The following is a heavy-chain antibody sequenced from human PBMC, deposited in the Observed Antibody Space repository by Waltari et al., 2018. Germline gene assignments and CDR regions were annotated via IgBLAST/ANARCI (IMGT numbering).Heavy chain of an antibody. D-gene: IGHD2-15*01. CDR1: GYTFTSYA. CDR3: ASGGGSPPFDY. Sequence: QVQLVQSGAEVKKPGASVKVSCKASGYTFTSYAMHWVRQAPGQRLEWMGWINAGNGNTKDSQKFQVRVTITRDTSASTAYMELNSLRAEDTAVYYCASGGGSPPFDYWGQGTLVTVSS. V-gene: IGHV1-3*01. J-gene: IGHJ4*02. CDR2: INAGNGNT.